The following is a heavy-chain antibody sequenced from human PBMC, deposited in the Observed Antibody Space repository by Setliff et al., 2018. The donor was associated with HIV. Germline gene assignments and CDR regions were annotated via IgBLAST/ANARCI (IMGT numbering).Heavy chain of an antibody. D-gene: IGHD3-3*01. J-gene: IGHJ4*02. CDR3: ARNFDFWSGYLDY. CDR1: GFTVSTNY. Sequence: PGGSLRLSCAASGFTVSTNYMSWVRQAPGKGLVWVSRINSDGSGTGYADSVKGRFTISRDNAKNTLYLQMNSLRAEDTAVYYCARNFDFWSGYLDYWGQGTLVTVSS. CDR2: INSDGSGT. V-gene: IGHV3-74*01.